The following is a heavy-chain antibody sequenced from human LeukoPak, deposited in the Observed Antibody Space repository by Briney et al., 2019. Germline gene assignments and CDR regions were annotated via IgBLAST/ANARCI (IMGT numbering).Heavy chain of an antibody. V-gene: IGHV3-21*01. J-gene: IGHJ3*02. CDR2: ISSSSSYI. Sequence: GGSLRLSCAASGFTFSSYAITWVRQAPGKGLEWVSSISSSSSYIYYADSVKGRFTISRDNAKNSLYLQMNSLRAEDTAVYYCARALNYYDSSSLHDAFDIWGQGTMVTVSS. CDR1: GFTFSSYA. D-gene: IGHD3-22*01. CDR3: ARALNYYDSSSLHDAFDI.